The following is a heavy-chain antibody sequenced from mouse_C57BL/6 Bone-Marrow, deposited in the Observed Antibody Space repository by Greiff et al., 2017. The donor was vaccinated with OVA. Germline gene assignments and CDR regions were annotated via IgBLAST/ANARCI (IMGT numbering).Heavy chain of an antibody. D-gene: IGHD2-1*01. Sequence: VQLQQSGAELVRPGTSVKVSCKASGYAFTNYLIEWVKQRPGQGLEWIGVINPGSGGTNYNEKFKGKATLTADKSSSTAYMELRSLTSEDSAVYFCARDYGNYVPYWYFDVWGTGTTVTVSS. CDR3: ARDYGNYVPYWYFDV. CDR1: GYAFTNYL. V-gene: IGHV1-54*01. J-gene: IGHJ1*03. CDR2: INPGSGGT.